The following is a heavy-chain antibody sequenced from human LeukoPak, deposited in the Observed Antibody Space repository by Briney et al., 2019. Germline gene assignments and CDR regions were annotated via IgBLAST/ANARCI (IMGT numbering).Heavy chain of an antibody. CDR1: GFTFSSYS. CDR3: ASGIYDFWSGSNDAFDI. V-gene: IGHV3-21*01. CDR2: ISSSSSYI. J-gene: IGHJ3*02. D-gene: IGHD3-3*01. Sequence: GGSLRLSCAASGFTFSSYSMNWVRQAPGKGLEWVSSISSSSSYIYCADSVKGRFTISRDNAKNSLYLQMNSLRAEDTAVYYCASGIYDFWSGSNDAFDIWGQGTMVTVSS.